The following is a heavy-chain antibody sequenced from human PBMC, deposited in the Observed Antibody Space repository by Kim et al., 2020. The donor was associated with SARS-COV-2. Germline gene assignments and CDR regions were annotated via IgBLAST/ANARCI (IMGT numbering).Heavy chain of an antibody. V-gene: IGHV4-4*02. J-gene: IGHJ5*02. Sequence: SETLSLTCAVSGGSISSSNWWSWVRQPPGKGLEWIGEIYHSGSTNYNPSLKSRVTISVDKSKNQFSLKLSSVTAADTAMYYCARETSRGIVVVVAATPGWFDPWGQGTLVTVSS. CDR2: IYHSGST. D-gene: IGHD2-15*01. CDR3: ARETSRGIVVVVAATPGWFDP. CDR1: GGSISSSNW.